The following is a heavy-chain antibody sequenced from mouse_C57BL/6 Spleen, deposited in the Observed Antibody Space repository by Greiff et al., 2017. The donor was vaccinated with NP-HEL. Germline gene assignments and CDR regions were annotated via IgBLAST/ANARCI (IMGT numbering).Heavy chain of an antibody. D-gene: IGHD1-1*01. Sequence: VQLQQSGAELVKPGASVKLSCKASGYTFTSYWMHWVKQRPGQGLEWIGMIHPNSGSTNYNEKFKSKATLTVDKSSSTAYMQLSSLTSEDSAVYYCARKYGSSYRAMDYWGQGTSVTVSS. CDR2: IHPNSGST. J-gene: IGHJ4*01. CDR1: GYTFTSYW. V-gene: IGHV1-64*01. CDR3: ARKYGSSYRAMDY.